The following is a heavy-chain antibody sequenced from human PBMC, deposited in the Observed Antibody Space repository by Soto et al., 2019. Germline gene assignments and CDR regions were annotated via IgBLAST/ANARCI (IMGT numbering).Heavy chain of an antibody. CDR3: ARESHDILTGPPWVWYFDL. D-gene: IGHD3-9*01. CDR2: INDRGSI. J-gene: IGHJ2*01. CDR1: GGSFSGYY. Sequence: QVQLQQWGAGPLRPLETLSLTCGVSGGSFSGYYWAWIRQSPGKGLEWIGEINDRGSISYNPSLKSRVSISVDTSKIHYSLNLRSVTAADTAVYYCARESHDILTGPPWVWYFDLWGRGTLVTVSS. V-gene: IGHV4-34*01.